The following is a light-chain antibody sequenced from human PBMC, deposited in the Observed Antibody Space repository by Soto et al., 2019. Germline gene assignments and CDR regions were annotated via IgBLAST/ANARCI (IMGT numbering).Light chain of an antibody. CDR2: LGS. CDR1: QSLLRSNGYNY. CDR3: QQYGSSPQT. J-gene: IGKJ1*01. Sequence: DIVLTQSPLSLPVTPGEPASISCRSSQSLLRSNGYNYLDWYLQKPGQSPQLLIYLGSNRASGVPDRFSGSGYGTDFTLTISRLEPEDFAVYYCQQYGSSPQTFGQGTKVDIK. V-gene: IGKV2-28*01.